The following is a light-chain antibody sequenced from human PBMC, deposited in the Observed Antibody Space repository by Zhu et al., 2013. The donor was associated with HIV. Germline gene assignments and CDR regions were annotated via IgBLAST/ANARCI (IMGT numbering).Light chain of an antibody. V-gene: IGKV3-15*01. Sequence: EIVMTQSPATLSVSPGERVTLSCRASQSVADNLAWYQQTPGQSPRLLVYGASTRATGIPARFSGSGSGTEFTLTVSSLQPEDFATYYCQQVSGYPLTIGGGTKVEIK. J-gene: IGKJ4*01. CDR1: QSVADN. CDR3: QQVSGYPLT. CDR2: GAS.